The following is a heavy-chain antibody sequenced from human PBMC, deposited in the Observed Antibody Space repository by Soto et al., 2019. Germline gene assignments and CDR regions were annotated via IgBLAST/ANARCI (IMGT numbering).Heavy chain of an antibody. V-gene: IGHV1-69*02. D-gene: IGHD2-21*01. CDR2: IIPILGIA. CDR3: ARYSPRRYFDY. CDR1: GGTFSSYT. J-gene: IGHJ4*02. Sequence: QVQLVQSGAEVKKPGSSVKVSCKASGGTFSSYTISWVRQAPGQGLEWMGRIIPILGIANYAQKFQGRVTITADKSTSTAYMELSSMRSEDTAVYYCARYSPRRYFDYWGQGTLVTVSS.